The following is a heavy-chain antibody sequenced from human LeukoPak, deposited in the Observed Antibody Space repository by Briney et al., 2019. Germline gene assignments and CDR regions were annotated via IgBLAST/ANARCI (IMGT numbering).Heavy chain of an antibody. D-gene: IGHD5-18*01. V-gene: IGHV3-33*06. CDR2: IWFDGSNK. CDR1: GFTFSSYG. Sequence: GSLRLSCAASGFTFSSYGMHWVRQAPGKGLEWVAVIWFDGSNKYYADSVKGRFTISRDNSKNTLYLQMNSLRAEDTAVYYCAKEARGYSYGYYFDYWGQGTLVTVSS. J-gene: IGHJ4*02. CDR3: AKEARGYSYGYYFDY.